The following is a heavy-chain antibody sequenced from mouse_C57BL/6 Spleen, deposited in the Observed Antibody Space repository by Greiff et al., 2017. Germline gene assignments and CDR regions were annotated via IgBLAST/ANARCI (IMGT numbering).Heavy chain of an antibody. CDR2: ISYSGST. CDR1: GYSITSGYD. D-gene: IGHD1-1*01. Sequence: EVQLKESGPGMVKPSQSLSLTCTVTGYSITSGYDWHWIRHFPGNKLEWMGYISYSGSTNYNPSLKSRISITHDTSKNHFFLKLNSVTTEDTATYYCARFYGSSYGGYFDVWGTGTTVTVAS. V-gene: IGHV3-1*01. CDR3: ARFYGSSYGGYFDV. J-gene: IGHJ1*03.